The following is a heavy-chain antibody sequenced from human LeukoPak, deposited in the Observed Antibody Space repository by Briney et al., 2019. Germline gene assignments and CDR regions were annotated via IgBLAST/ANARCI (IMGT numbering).Heavy chain of an antibody. CDR2: INPNSGHT. J-gene: IGHJ5*02. D-gene: IGHD6-6*01. V-gene: IGHV1-2*02. CDR3: AREKTAARNWFDP. Sequence: GASVKVSCKASGYTFTGYYMHWVRQAPGQGLEWMGWINPNSGHTNYAQKFQGRVTMTRDTSISTAYMELSRLRSDDTAVYYCAREKTAARNWFDPWGQGTLVTVSS. CDR1: GYTFTGYY.